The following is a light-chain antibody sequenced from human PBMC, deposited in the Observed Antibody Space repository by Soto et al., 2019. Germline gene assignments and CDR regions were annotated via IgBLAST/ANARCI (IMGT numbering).Light chain of an antibody. CDR2: GAS. J-gene: IGKJ3*01. Sequence: EIVMTQSPDTLSVSPGEGATLSCRVSQSIRSNLAWYQQRPGQAPRLLMYGASTRADGIPARFTGSESGTEFTLTISSLQSEDFAVYYCQQYNDWPFTFGPGTKVDIK. CDR1: QSIRSN. V-gene: IGKV3-15*01. CDR3: QQYNDWPFT.